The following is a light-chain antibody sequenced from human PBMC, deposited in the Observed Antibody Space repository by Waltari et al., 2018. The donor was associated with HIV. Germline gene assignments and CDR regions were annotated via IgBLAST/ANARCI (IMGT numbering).Light chain of an antibody. V-gene: IGLV2-23*01. CDR3: CSYAGSSTFRKV. CDR1: SSDVGSYNL. CDR2: GGS. J-gene: IGLJ2*01. Sequence: QSVLTQPASVSGSPGQSITISCTGTSSDVGSYNLVSWYQQHLGKAPILMIYGGSKLHAGFSNRVSRSKSGNTDSLTISGLQAEYEADYYGCSYAGSSTFRKVFGGGTKLTVL.